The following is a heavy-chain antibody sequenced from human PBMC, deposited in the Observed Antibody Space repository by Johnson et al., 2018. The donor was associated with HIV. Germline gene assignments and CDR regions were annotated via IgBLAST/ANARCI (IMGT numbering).Heavy chain of an antibody. CDR3: ARGDEMATIRGGDAFDI. CDR2: INSDGSST. J-gene: IGHJ3*02. V-gene: IGHV3-11*06. Sequence: QVQLVESGGGVVKPGGSLRLSCAASGFTFSDYYMSWIRQAPGKGLEWVSRINSDGSSTSYADSVKGRFTISRDNAKNTLYLQMNSLRTEDTAVYYCARGDEMATIRGGDAFDIWGQGTMVTVSS. D-gene: IGHD5-24*01. CDR1: GFTFSDYY.